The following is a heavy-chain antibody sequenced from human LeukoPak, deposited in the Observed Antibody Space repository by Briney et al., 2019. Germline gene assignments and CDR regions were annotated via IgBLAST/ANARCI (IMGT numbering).Heavy chain of an antibody. CDR3: ARSNLGSNWYFDL. Sequence: PSETLSLTCTVSGYSISSGYYWGWIRPPPGKGLERIGSIYHSGSTYNPSIKSRVTISVDTSKNQFSLKLSSVTAADTAVYYCARSNLGSNWYFDLWGRGTLVPVSS. CDR1: GYSISSGYY. J-gene: IGHJ2*01. V-gene: IGHV4-38-2*02. D-gene: IGHD4/OR15-4a*01. CDR2: IYHSGST.